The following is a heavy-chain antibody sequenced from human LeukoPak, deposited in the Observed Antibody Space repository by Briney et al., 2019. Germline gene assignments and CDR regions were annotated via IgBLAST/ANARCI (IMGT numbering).Heavy chain of an antibody. CDR2: IFTSGAT. CDR1: VSCDSISNYY. V-gene: IGHV4-4*07. Sequence: PSETLSLTCTVSVSCDSISNYYWTWIRQPAGEGLEYIGRIFTSGATSYNPSLKSRVTMSIDTSRHPFSLKVNSVPAADTAVYYCARAREYGDYFDYWGQGSLVTVFS. J-gene: IGHJ4*02. CDR3: ARAREYGDYFDY. D-gene: IGHD4-17*01.